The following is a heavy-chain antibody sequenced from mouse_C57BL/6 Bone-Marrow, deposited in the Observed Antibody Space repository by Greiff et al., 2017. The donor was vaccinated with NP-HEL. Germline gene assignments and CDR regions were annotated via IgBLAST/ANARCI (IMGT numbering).Heavy chain of an antibody. J-gene: IGHJ4*01. Sequence: EVKLVESGGGLVQPGGSMKLSCVASGFTFSNYWMNWVRQSPEKGLEWVAQIRLKSDNYATHYAESVKGRFTISRDDSKSSVYLQMNNLRAEDTGIYYCTPTGFEYYYAMDDWGQGTSVTVSS. V-gene: IGHV6-3*01. CDR2: IRLKSDNYAT. D-gene: IGHD2-10*01. CDR1: GFTFSNYW. CDR3: TPTGFEYYYAMDD.